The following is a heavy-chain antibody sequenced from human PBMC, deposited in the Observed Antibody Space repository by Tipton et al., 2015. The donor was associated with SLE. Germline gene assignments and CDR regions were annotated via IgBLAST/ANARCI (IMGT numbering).Heavy chain of an antibody. CDR2: ISAYNGNT. V-gene: IGHV1-18*01. J-gene: IGHJ6*03. CDR3: ARQELNQLDLKGYSYYMDV. CDR1: GYTFTSYG. D-gene: IGHD1-7*01. Sequence: QSGAEVKKPGASVKVSCKASGYTFTSYGISWVRQAPGQGLEWMGWISAYNGNTNYAQKLQGRVTMTTDTSTSTAYMELRSLRSDDTAVYYCARQELNQLDLKGYSYYMDVWGKGTTVTVSS.